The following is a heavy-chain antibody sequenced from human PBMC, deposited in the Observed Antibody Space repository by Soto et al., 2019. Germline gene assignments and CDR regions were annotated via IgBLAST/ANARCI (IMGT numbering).Heavy chain of an antibody. V-gene: IGHV5-51*01. CDR2: IYPGDSDA. CDR3: ARQGGEYNTMSDY. J-gene: IGHJ4*02. Sequence: PGESLKSSCKGSGYTFTRHWIGWVRQTPGKGLEWMGMIYPGDSDARYSPSFEGQVSFSVDKSINTAYLQWNSLKASDTAMYYCARQGGEYNTMSDYWGQGTLVTVSS. D-gene: IGHD3-10*01. CDR1: GYTFTRHW.